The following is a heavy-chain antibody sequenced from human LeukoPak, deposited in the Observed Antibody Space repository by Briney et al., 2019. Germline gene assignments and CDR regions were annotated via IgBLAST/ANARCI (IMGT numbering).Heavy chain of an antibody. CDR3: TKDLRGGDCW. V-gene: IGHV3-30*02. D-gene: IGHD2-21*02. J-gene: IGHJ4*02. CDR2: IRYDGSDK. Sequence: GGSLRLSCAASGFTFRSYGMHWVRQAPGKGLEWVAFIRYDGSDKYYADSVKGRFTISRDNSKNTLYLQMNSLRAEDTAVYYCTKDLRGGDCWWGQGTLVTVSS. CDR1: GFTFRSYG.